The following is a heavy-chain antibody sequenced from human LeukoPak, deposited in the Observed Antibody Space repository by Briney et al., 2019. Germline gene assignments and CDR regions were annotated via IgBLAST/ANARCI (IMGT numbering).Heavy chain of an antibody. CDR1: GYRFTSYS. CDR3: ARLYDSSGPWVY. CDR2: IYLGESDT. Sequence: GGPLKTSCKGFGYRFTSYSIGWLRRMPGKGLEGMGIIYLGESDTRYSPSFQSQVTISADKSISTAYPQWSSLKASDTAMYYCARLYDSSGPWVYWGQGTLVTVSS. V-gene: IGHV5-51*01. D-gene: IGHD3-22*01. J-gene: IGHJ4*02.